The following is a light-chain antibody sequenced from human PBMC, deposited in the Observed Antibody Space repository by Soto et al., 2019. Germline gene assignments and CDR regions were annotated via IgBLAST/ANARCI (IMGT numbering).Light chain of an antibody. CDR3: AAWDDSLSGVV. Sequence: QSVLTQPTSASGTPGQRVTISCSGSSSNIGSNYVYWYQQLPGTVPQLLIYRNNERPSGVPDRFSGSKSGTSASLAISGLRSEDEADYYCAAWDDSLSGVVFGGGTKLTVL. V-gene: IGLV1-47*01. CDR2: RNN. J-gene: IGLJ2*01. CDR1: SSNIGSNY.